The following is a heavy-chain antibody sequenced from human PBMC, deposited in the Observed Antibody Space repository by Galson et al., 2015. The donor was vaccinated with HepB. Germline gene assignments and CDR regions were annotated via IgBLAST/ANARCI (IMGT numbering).Heavy chain of an antibody. CDR3: ARGRGAASA. D-gene: IGHD2-15*01. CDR1: GFRFSNYW. V-gene: IGHV3-7*03. Sequence: LRLSCAASGFRFSNYWMNWVRQAPGKGLEWVANIKVDGSETYYVDSVKGRFTISRDNVKNSLYLQMNSLRVDDTAVYYCARGRGAASAWGQGTLVTVSS. CDR2: IKVDGSET. J-gene: IGHJ5*02.